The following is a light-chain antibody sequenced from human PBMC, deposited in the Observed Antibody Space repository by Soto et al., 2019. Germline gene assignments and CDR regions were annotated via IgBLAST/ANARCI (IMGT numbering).Light chain of an antibody. V-gene: IGLV6-57*02. Sequence: NFMLTQPHSVSESPGKTVTISCTGSSGSIASNYVQWYQQRPGSAPTTVIYEDNQRPSGVPDRFSGSIDSSSNSASLIISALKTEDEADYYCQSYDSSSHVVFGGGTKVTVL. CDR3: QSYDSSSHVV. J-gene: IGLJ2*01. CDR2: EDN. CDR1: SGSIASNY.